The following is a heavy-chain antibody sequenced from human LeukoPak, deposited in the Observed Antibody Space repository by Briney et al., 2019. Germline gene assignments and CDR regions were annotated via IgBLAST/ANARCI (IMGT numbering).Heavy chain of an antibody. J-gene: IGHJ4*02. CDR1: GYTLTELS. Sequence: GASVKDSCKVSGYTLTELSMHWVRQAPGKGLEWMGGFDPEDGETIYAQKFQGRVTMTEDTSTDTAYMELSSLRSEDTAVYYCATGYDFWSGSPPLFDYWGQGTLVTVSS. D-gene: IGHD3-3*01. V-gene: IGHV1-24*01. CDR2: FDPEDGET. CDR3: ATGYDFWSGSPPLFDY.